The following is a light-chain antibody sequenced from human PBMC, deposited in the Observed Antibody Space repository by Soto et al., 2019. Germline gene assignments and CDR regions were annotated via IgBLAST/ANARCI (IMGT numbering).Light chain of an antibody. Sequence: IVFTQSPATLPESPGARAPLSCRASQTISSSFAWYQQKDGQAPRLLIYDASTRATGVPARFSGSGSGTEFTLTISSLQSDDFAAYYCQQYNNCSETFGQGTKVDIK. CDR2: DAS. V-gene: IGKV3-15*01. CDR3: QQYNNCSET. CDR1: QTISSS. J-gene: IGKJ1*01.